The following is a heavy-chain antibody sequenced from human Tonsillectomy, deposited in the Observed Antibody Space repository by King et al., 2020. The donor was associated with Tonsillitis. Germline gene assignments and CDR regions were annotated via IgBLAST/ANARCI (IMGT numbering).Heavy chain of an antibody. V-gene: IGHV3-30*18. CDR1: GFSFSSYG. J-gene: IGHJ4*02. Sequence: VQLVESGGGVVQPGRSLRLSCAASGFSFSSYGIHWVRQAPGKGLEWVALIVYDGGNKHYGDSVKGRFTISRDNSKNTVYLQMNSLRGEATAVYYCAKDAADAGARKPEFYFDYWGQGTLVTVSS. CDR3: AKDAADAGARKPEFYFDY. CDR2: IVYDGGNK. D-gene: IGHD1-14*01.